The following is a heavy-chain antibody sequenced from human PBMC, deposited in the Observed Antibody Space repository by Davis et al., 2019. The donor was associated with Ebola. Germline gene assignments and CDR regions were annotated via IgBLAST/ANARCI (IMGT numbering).Heavy chain of an antibody. CDR2: IYYSGKT. D-gene: IGHD6-19*01. CDR1: GGSISTSSYY. CDR3: ARGPKRQWLVRNWFDP. Sequence: MPSETLSLTCTVSGGSISTSSYYWGWIRQPPGKGLEWIGSIYYSGKTYYNSSLKSRITISVDTSKNQFSLKLSSVTAADTAVYYCARGPKRQWLVRNWFDPWGQGTLVTVSS. J-gene: IGHJ5*02. V-gene: IGHV4-39*01.